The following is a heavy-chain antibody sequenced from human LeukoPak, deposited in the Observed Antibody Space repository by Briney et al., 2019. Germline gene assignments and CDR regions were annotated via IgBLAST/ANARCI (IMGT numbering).Heavy chain of an antibody. D-gene: IGHD2-21*02. J-gene: IGHJ4*02. V-gene: IGHV3-21*01. CDR1: GFTFDGYT. CDR3: ARAEASVTAFDF. CDR2: ISSRSDYI. Sequence: GGSLRLSCAASGFTFDGYTMNWVRQAPGKGLEWVTSISSRSDYIYYADSVRGRFTVSRENAKNSLSLQMNTLRAEDTATYYCARAEASVTAFDFWGQGTLVTVSS.